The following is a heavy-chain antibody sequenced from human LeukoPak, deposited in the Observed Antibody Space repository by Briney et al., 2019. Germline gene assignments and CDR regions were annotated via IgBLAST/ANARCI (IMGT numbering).Heavy chain of an antibody. Sequence: TGGSLRLSCAASGLSFGGFGMHWVRQAPGQGLEWVAFIGFDGNKKYIRDSVKGRFTISRDNSGNTLFLQMNSLRAEDTGVYYCAKDLSYSFEIPAYWGQGTLVTVSS. D-gene: IGHD4-11*01. CDR3: AKDLSYSFEIPAY. CDR1: GLSFGGFG. CDR2: IGFDGNKK. V-gene: IGHV3-30*02. J-gene: IGHJ4*02.